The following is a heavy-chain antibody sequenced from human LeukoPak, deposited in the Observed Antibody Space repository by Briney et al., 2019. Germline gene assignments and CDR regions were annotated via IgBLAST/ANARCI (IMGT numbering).Heavy chain of an antibody. CDR1: GFSLSTRGGG. D-gene: IGHD1-26*01. CDR3: AHRRSSGTYWSFDY. J-gene: IGHJ4*02. Sequence: ESGPTLLNPTPTLTLTCTFSGFSLSTRGGGVCWIRQPPGKALEWLSLIYWDDDKRYSPSLKSRLTITKDTSKNQVVLTMANMDPVDTATYYCAHRRSSGTYWSFDYWGQGTLVTVFS. V-gene: IGHV2-5*02. CDR2: IYWDDDK.